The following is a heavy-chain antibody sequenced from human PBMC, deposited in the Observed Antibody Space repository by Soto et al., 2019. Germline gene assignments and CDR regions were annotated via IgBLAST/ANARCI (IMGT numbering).Heavy chain of an antibody. CDR2: INPNSGGT. CDR1: GCTFSDHY. Sequence: QVQLVQSGAEVKKPGASVKVSCKASGCTFSDHYMHWVRQAPGQGLEWMGWINPNSGGTKYARKIQGRVTMTRDTSISTAYMELSRLTSDDTAVYYCARTETGDYWGQGTLVTVSS. J-gene: IGHJ4*02. D-gene: IGHD3-10*01. CDR3: ARTETGDY. V-gene: IGHV1-2*02.